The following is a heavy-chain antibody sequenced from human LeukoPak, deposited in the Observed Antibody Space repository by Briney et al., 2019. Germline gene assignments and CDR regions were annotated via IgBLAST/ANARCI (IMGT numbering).Heavy chain of an antibody. CDR2: IYYSGST. Sequence: KPSETLSLTCAVYGGSFSGYYWSWIRQHPGKGLEWIGYIYYSGSTYYNPSLKSRVTISVDTSKNQFSLKLSSVTAADTAVYYCARVAGGYCSSTSCYNYLDYWGQGTLVTVSS. V-gene: IGHV4-31*11. CDR3: ARVAGGYCSSTSCYNYLDY. J-gene: IGHJ4*02. D-gene: IGHD2-2*02. CDR1: GGSFSGYY.